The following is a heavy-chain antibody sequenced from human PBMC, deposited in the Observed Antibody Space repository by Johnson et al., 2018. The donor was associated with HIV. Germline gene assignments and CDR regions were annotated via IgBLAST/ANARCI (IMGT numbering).Heavy chain of an antibody. J-gene: IGHJ3*02. CDR3: ARGFAGSGWYSHRPVGAFEI. V-gene: IGHV3-53*01. CDR2: IYSGGST. Sequence: VQLVESGGGLIQPGGSLRLSCAASGFTVSSNYMSWVSQAPGKGLEWVSVIYSGGSTFYADSVKGRFTISRDNSNNTLYLQMNSLRAEDTAVYYCARGFAGSGWYSHRPVGAFEIWGQGTMVTVSS. D-gene: IGHD6-19*01. CDR1: GFTVSSNY.